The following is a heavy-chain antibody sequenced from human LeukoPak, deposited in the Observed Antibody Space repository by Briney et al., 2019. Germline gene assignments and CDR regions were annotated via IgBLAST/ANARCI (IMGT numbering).Heavy chain of an antibody. J-gene: IGHJ6*03. D-gene: IGHD3-3*01. V-gene: IGHV4-4*07. CDR2: IYTSGTT. Sequence: SETLSLNGTGAGGSINRYYWSWIRQPAGQGLEWVGRIYTSGTTNYNPSLKSRVTMSVDTSKKQFSLKLRSVTAADTAVYYCARAGDFWSGYPSRNYMDVWGKGTTVTVSS. CDR1: GGSINRYY. CDR3: ARAGDFWSGYPSRNYMDV.